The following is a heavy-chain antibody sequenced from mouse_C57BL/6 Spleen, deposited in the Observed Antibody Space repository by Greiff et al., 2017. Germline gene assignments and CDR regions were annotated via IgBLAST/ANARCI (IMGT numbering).Heavy chain of an antibody. Sequence: EVKLMESGGGLVKPGGSLKLSCAASGFTFSDYGMHWVRQAPEKGLEWVAYISSGSSTIYYADTVKGRFTISRDNAKNTLFLQMTSLRSEDTAMYYCARTYGYDEGAWFAYWGQGTLVTVSA. CDR1: GFTFSDYG. D-gene: IGHD2-2*01. J-gene: IGHJ3*01. CDR2: ISSGSSTI. CDR3: ARTYGYDEGAWFAY. V-gene: IGHV5-17*01.